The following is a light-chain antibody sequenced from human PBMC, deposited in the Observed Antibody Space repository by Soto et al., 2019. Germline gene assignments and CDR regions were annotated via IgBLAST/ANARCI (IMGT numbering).Light chain of an antibody. CDR3: AAWDDSLNGPV. CDR2: SNN. CDR1: SSNIATKS. Sequence: QSVLTQPPSASGTPGQRVTISCSGSSSNIATKSVNWYQQLPGTAPKLLIYSNNQRPSGVPDRFSGSKSGTSASLAISGLQSEDEADYYCAAWDDSLNGPVFGGGTKLTVL. J-gene: IGLJ3*02. V-gene: IGLV1-44*01.